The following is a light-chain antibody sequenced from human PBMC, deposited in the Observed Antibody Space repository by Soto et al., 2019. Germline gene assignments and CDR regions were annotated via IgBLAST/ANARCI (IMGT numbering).Light chain of an antibody. CDR1: QTISSW. CDR3: QQYNNWPRT. J-gene: IGKJ1*01. Sequence: DIQMTQSPSTLSGSVGDRVTITCRASQTISSWLAWYQQKPGKAPKFLIYKASTLKSGVPSRFSGSGFGTEFTLTISSLQPDDFAVYYCQQYNNWPRTFGQGTKVDIK. V-gene: IGKV1-5*03. CDR2: KAS.